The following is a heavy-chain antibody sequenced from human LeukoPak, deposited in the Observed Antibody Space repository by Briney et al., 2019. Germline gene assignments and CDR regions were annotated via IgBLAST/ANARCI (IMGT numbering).Heavy chain of an antibody. CDR2: MNPNSGNT. Sequence: ASVKVSCKTSGYTFTNYAMNWVRQATGQGLEWMGWMNPNSGNTGYAQKFQGRVTMTRNTSISTAYMELSSLRSEDTAVYYCARGYYYDSSGSWGQGTLVTVSS. CDR3: ARGYYYDSSGS. D-gene: IGHD3-22*01. V-gene: IGHV1-8*01. CDR1: GYTFTNYA. J-gene: IGHJ5*02.